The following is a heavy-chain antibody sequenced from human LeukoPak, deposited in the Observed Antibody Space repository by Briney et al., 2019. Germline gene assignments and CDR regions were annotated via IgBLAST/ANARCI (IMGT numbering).Heavy chain of an antibody. J-gene: IGHJ4*02. Sequence: SETLSLTCTVSGGSISSSSYYWGWIRQPPGKGLERIGSIYYSGSTYYNPSLKSRVTISVDTSKNQLSLKLSSGTAADTAVYYCARHGRAAAGTGEVVSLDYWGQGTLVTVSS. D-gene: IGHD6-13*01. CDR2: IYYSGST. CDR3: ARHGRAAAGTGEVVSLDY. V-gene: IGHV4-39*01. CDR1: GGSISSSSYY.